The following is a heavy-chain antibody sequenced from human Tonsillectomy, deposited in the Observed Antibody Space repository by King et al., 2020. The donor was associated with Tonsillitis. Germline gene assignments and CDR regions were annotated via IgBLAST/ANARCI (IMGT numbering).Heavy chain of an antibody. Sequence: VQLQESGPGLVKPSETLSLTCTVSGGSISSYYWSWIRQPAGKGLEWIGRIYASGSTNYNPSLKSRVTMSVDTSKNEFSLNLSSVTAADTAVYYCAREVSRGYYYGSGSYDGVDLWGQGTLVTVSS. D-gene: IGHD3-10*01. CDR1: GGSISSYY. CDR3: AREVSRGYYYGSGSYDGVDL. CDR2: IYASGST. J-gene: IGHJ4*02. V-gene: IGHV4-4*07.